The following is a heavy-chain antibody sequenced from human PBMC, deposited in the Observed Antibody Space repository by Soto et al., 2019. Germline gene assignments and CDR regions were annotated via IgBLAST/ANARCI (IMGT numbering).Heavy chain of an antibody. Sequence: PGGSLRLSCAASGFTLTRYSMNWVRQAPGKGLEWVSSISNTTNYIYYGDSMKGRFTISRDNAKNSLYLEMNSLRAEDTAVYYCARESEDLTSNFDYWGQGTLVTV. V-gene: IGHV3-21*06. J-gene: IGHJ4*02. CDR2: ISNTTNYI. CDR3: ARESEDLTSNFDY. CDR1: GFTLTRYS.